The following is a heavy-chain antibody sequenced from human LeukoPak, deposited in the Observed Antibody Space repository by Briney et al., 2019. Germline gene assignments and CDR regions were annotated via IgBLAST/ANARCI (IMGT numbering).Heavy chain of an antibody. CDR1: GGTFSSYA. Sequence: SVKVSCKASGGTFSSYAISWVRQAPGQGLEWMGGIIPIFGTANYAQKFQGRVTITTDESTSTAYMELSSLRSEDTAVYYCATDPRYWFDPWGQGTLVTVSS. CDR2: IIPIFGTA. CDR3: ATDPRYWFDP. V-gene: IGHV1-69*05. J-gene: IGHJ5*02.